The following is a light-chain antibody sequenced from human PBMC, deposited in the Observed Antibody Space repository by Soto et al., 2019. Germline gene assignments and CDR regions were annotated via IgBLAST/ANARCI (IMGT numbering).Light chain of an antibody. Sequence: DIPMTQSPSSLSASIGDRVTITCRASQSISSYFNWYQQKPGKAPKLLIYDASNRASGTPARFSGSGSETDFTLTISSLEPEDFAVYYCQHRMNWPLTFGQGTRLEIK. J-gene: IGKJ5*01. CDR2: DAS. V-gene: IGKV1-39*01. CDR1: QSISSY. CDR3: QHRMNWPLT.